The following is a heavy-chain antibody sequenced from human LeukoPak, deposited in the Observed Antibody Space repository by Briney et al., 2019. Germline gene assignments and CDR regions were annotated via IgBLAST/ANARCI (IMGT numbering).Heavy chain of an antibody. D-gene: IGHD6-19*01. Sequence: GGSLRLSCAASGFTDSRNYMSWVRQARGKGLEGVSVIYSGGSTYYADSVKGRFTLSRDNSKNTLYLQMNSLRAEDTAVYYCAGGFSSGWGNYYNGMDVWGQGTTVTVSS. J-gene: IGHJ6*02. CDR2: IYSGGST. CDR1: GFTDSRNY. V-gene: IGHV3-53*01. CDR3: AGGFSSGWGNYYNGMDV.